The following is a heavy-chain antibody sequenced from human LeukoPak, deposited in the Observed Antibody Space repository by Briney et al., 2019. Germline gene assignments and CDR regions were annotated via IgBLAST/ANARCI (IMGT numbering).Heavy chain of an antibody. J-gene: IGHJ3*02. CDR1: GGTFSSYA. D-gene: IGHD1-26*01. Sequence: GASVKVACKTSGGTFSSYAISGVRQSPGQGLGWMGGIIPIFGTANYAQKFQGRVTITADESTSTAYMELSSLRSEDTAVYYCARDLVGAPVDISGQGTMVTVSS. CDR2: IIPIFGTA. V-gene: IGHV1-69*13. CDR3: ARDLVGAPVDI.